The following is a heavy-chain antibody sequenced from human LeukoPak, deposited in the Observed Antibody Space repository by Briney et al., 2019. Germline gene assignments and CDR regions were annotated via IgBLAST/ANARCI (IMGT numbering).Heavy chain of an antibody. J-gene: IGHJ6*02. CDR2: INSRSGST. D-gene: IGHD2-2*01. CDR1: GHTFRNQY. CDR3: ARGYCTSISCYPPPGMDV. Sequence: GPSVSVPCKASGHTFRNQYTLWATQAPGKAFEGRVIINSRSGSTNYAQKFQGRDPINRDTSTSTVYMEMSSLRPEGTALYYWARGYCTSISCYPPPGMDVWGQGTVVTVSS. V-gene: IGHV1-46*01.